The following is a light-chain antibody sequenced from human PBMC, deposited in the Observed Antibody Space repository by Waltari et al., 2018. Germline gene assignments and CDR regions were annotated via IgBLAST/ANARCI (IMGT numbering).Light chain of an antibody. Sequence: QSGLTQPPPVSGAPGQRVSISCTRRSSNIGAGYDAHWYQLLPGTAPKLLLYSNPNRPSGDPDRFSGSKSGTSASLAITGLQAEDEADYYCQSYDSSLSRSVFGGGTKLTVL. V-gene: IGLV1-40*01. CDR3: QSYDSSLSRSV. CDR1: SSNIGAGYD. J-gene: IGLJ2*01. CDR2: SNP.